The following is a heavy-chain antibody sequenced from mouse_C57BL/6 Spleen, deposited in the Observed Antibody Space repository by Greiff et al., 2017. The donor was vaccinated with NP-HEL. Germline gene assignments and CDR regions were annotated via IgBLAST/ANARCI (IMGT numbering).Heavy chain of an antibody. CDR1: GYSITSGYY. CDR3: AREGPGTPFDY. Sequence: VQLKQSGPGLVKPSQSLSLTCSVTGYSITSGYYWNWIRQFPGNKLEWMGYISYDGSNNYNPSLKNRISITRDTSKNQFFLKLNSVTTEDTATYYCAREGPGTPFDYWGQGTTLTVSS. V-gene: IGHV3-6*01. D-gene: IGHD4-1*01. CDR2: ISYDGSN. J-gene: IGHJ2*01.